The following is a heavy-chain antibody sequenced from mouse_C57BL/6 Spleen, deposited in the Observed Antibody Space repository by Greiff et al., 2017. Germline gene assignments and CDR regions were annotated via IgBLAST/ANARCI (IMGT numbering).Heavy chain of an antibody. CDR2: IDPEDGDT. CDR1: GFNIKDYY. J-gene: IGHJ1*03. Sequence: VQLQQSGAELVRPGASVKLSCTASGFNIKDYYMHWVKQRPEQGLEWIGRIDPEDGDTEYAPKLQGKATMTADTSSNTAYLQLTSLTSEDTAVYYCTTGDGSRGWYFDVWGTGTTVTVSS. V-gene: IGHV14-1*01. CDR3: TTGDGSRGWYFDV. D-gene: IGHD1-1*01.